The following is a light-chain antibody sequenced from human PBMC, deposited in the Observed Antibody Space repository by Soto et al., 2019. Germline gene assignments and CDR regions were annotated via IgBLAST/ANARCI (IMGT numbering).Light chain of an antibody. CDR1: QSVSSTF. J-gene: IGKJ1*01. CDR2: GVS. CDR3: QQYASSVT. Sequence: EIVLTQSPGSLSLSPGERATLSCRASQSVSSTFFAWYQQKPGQAPRLLMSGVSSRATGVPDRFIGSGSGTDFTLTISRLGPEDFAVYYCQQYASSVTFGQGTKVEIK. V-gene: IGKV3-20*01.